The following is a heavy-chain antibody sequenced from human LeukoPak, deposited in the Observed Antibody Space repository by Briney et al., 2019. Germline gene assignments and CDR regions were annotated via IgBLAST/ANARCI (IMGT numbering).Heavy chain of an antibody. J-gene: IGHJ4*02. CDR2: ISGSGGST. V-gene: IGHV3-23*01. CDR3: ARLTYYDFWSGYFSDDY. CDR1: GFTFSSYA. Sequence: GGSLRLSCAASGFTFSSYAMSWVRQAPGKGLEWVSAISGSGGSTYYADSVKGRFTISRDNSKNTLYLQMNSLRAEDTAVYYCARLTYYDFWSGYFSDDYWGQGTLVTVSS. D-gene: IGHD3-3*01.